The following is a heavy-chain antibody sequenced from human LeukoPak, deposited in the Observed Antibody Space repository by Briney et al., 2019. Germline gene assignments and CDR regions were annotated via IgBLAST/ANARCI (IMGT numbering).Heavy chain of an antibody. D-gene: IGHD2-15*01. J-gene: IGHJ3*02. CDR2: IYPGDSDT. V-gene: IGHV5-51*01. CDR1: GHSFTSYW. Sequence: GESLKISCKGSGHSFTSYWIGWVRQMPGKGLEWMGIIYPGDSDTRYSPSFQGQVTISADKSISTAYLQWSSLKASDTAMYYCARGYCSGGSCYDAFDIWGQGTMVTVSS. CDR3: ARGYCSGGSCYDAFDI.